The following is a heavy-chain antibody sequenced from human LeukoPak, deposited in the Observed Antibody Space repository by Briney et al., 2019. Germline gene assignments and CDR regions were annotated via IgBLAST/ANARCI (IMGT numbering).Heavy chain of an antibody. CDR2: ISSTSAYI. J-gene: IGHJ5*01. V-gene: IGHV3-21*01. Sequence: GGSLRLSCAASGFALRSYTVTWVRQAPGKGPEWVSSISSTSAYIYYAESVKGRFSISRDNVDNVVHLQMSSLTNEDTAVYYCARVAVAGPTGWFDSWGQGTLVTVSS. CDR3: ARVAVAGPTGWFDS. D-gene: IGHD6-19*01. CDR1: GFALRSYT.